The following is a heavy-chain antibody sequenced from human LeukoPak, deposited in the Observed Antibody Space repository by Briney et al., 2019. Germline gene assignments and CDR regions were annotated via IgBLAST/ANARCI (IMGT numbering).Heavy chain of an antibody. CDR3: VREYSSSSGRAFDY. Sequence: PGGSLRLSCAASGFTFSNYWMHWVRQGPGKGLLWVSRISPDGSSTTYADSVKGRFIISRDNAQNTVYLQLSSLRVEDTAVYYCVREYSSSSGRAFDYWGQGTLVTASS. V-gene: IGHV3-74*01. J-gene: IGHJ4*02. D-gene: IGHD6-6*01. CDR1: GFTFSNYW. CDR2: ISPDGSST.